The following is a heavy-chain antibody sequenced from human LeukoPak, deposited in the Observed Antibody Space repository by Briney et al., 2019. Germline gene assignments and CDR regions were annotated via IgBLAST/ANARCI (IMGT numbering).Heavy chain of an antibody. V-gene: IGHV3-23*01. D-gene: IGHD3-22*01. Sequence: GGSLRLSCAVSGSTLSNYGMSWVRQAPGKGLEWVAGISDRGSRTNYADSVKGRFTISTDHPKNTLYLQMNSLRAEDTAVYFCAKRGVVIRVILVGFHKEAYYFDSWGQGALVTVSS. CDR1: GSTLSNYG. CDR2: ISDRGSRT. J-gene: IGHJ4*02. CDR3: AKRGVVIRVILVGFHKEAYYFDS.